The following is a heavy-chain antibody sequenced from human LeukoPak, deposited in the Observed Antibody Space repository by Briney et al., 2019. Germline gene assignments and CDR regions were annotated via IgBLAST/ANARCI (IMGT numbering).Heavy chain of an antibody. CDR2: INHSGST. V-gene: IGHV4-34*01. Sequence: SETLSLTCAVYGGSFSGYYWSWIRQPPGKGLEWIGEINHSGSTNYNPSLKSRVTISVDTSKNQFSLKLSSVTAADTAVYYCARGFMVRGAHNWFDPWGQGTLVTVSS. CDR1: GGSFSGYY. CDR3: ARGFMVRGAHNWFDP. J-gene: IGHJ5*02. D-gene: IGHD3-10*01.